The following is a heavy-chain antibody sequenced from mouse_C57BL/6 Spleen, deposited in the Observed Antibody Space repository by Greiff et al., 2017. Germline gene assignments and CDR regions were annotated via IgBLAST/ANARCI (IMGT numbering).Heavy chain of an antibody. D-gene: IGHD1-1*01. CDR2: ISSGGSYT. Sequence: EVQLVESGGDLVKPGGSLKLSCAASGFTFSSYGMSWVRQTPDKRLEWVATISSGGSYTYYPDSVKGRFTISRDNAKNTLYLQMSSLKSEDTAMYYCARLDYLDYWGQGTSVTVSS. CDR1: GFTFSSYG. V-gene: IGHV5-6*01. J-gene: IGHJ4*01. CDR3: ARLDYLDY.